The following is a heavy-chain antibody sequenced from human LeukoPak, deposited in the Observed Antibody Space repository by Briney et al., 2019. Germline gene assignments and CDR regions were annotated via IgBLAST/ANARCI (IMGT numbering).Heavy chain of an antibody. CDR2: IYHSGST. CDR1: GGSISSSNW. V-gene: IGHV4-4*02. CDR3: ARVVSGYYDGAYFDY. J-gene: IGHJ4*02. Sequence: ASGTLSLTCAVSGGSISSSNWWSWVRQPPGKGLEWIGEIYHSGSTNYNPSLKSRVTISVDKSKNQFSLKLSSVTAADTAVYYCARVVSGYYDGAYFDYWGQGTLVTVSS. D-gene: IGHD3-3*01.